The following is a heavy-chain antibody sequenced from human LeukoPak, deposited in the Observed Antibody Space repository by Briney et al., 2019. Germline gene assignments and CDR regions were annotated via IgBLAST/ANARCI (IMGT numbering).Heavy chain of an antibody. CDR2: ISGSGGST. J-gene: IGHJ4*02. CDR3: AKDQYYDSSGYLDY. V-gene: IGHV3-23*01. CDR1: GFTFSDYY. D-gene: IGHD3-22*01. Sequence: GGSLRLSCAVSGFTFSDYYMSWVRQAPGKGLEWVSAISGSGGSTYYADSVKGRFTISRDNSKNTLYLQMNSLRAEDTAVYYCAKDQYYDSSGYLDYWGQGTLVTVSS.